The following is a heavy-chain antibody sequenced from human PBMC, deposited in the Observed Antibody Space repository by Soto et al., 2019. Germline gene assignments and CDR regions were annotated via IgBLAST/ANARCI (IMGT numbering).Heavy chain of an antibody. CDR2: IKSKTDGGTT. D-gene: IGHD3-22*01. CDR1: GFTFSNAW. Sequence: PGGTLRLSCAASGFTFSNAWINWVRQAPGKGLEWVGRIKSKTDGGTTAFAAPVKGRFAISRDDSKDMVYLQMNSLKTEDTGIYYCTXDSCSTMIVVLFYYWGHGTLVTVSS. V-gene: IGHV3-15*07. J-gene: IGHJ4*01. CDR3: TXDSCSTMIVVLFYY.